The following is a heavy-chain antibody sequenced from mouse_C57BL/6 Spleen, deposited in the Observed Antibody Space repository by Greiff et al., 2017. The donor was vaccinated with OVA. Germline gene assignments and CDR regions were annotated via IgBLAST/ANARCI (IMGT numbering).Heavy chain of an antibody. CDR3: ASPDYYGSDWYFDV. D-gene: IGHD1-1*01. CDR2: IYPGDGDT. J-gene: IGHJ1*03. CDR1: GYAFSSSW. V-gene: IGHV1-82*01. Sequence: QVQLQQSGPELVKPGASVKISCKASGYAFSSSWMNWVQQRPGKGLEWIGRIYPGDGDTNYNGKFKGKATLTADKSSSTAYMQLSSLTSEDSAVYFCASPDYYGSDWYFDVWGTGTTVTVSS.